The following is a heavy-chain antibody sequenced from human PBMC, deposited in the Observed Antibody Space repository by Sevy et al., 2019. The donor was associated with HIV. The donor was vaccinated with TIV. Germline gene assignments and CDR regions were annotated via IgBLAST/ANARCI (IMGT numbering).Heavy chain of an antibody. J-gene: IGHJ4*02. CDR2: ISGSGTST. CDR3: GKVSIFGLVGFYDY. D-gene: IGHD3-3*01. CDR1: GFSFSTYA. Sequence: GGSLRLSCAASGFSFSTYAMTWVRQAPGKGLEWVSGISGSGTSTYYTDSVKGRFTISRDNSKNTVYLQMNNLRAEDTAVYYCGKVSIFGLVGFYDYWGQGTLVTVSS. V-gene: IGHV3-23*01.